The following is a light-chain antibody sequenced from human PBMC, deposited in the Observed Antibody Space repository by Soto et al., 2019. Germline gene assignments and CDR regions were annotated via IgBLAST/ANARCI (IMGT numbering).Light chain of an antibody. CDR3: QQYTSYPLT. CDR1: QRISSW. CDR2: KAS. V-gene: IGKV1-5*03. Sequence: DIQMTQSPSTLSASVGDRVTITCRASQRISSWLAWYQQKPGKAPKLLIYKASTLESGVPSRFSGSGSGTEFTLTISSLQPDDFATFLCQQYTSYPLTFGGGTKVEI. J-gene: IGKJ4*01.